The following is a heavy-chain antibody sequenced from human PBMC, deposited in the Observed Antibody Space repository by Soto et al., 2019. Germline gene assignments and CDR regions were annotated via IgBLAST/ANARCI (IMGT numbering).Heavy chain of an antibody. J-gene: IGHJ3*02. V-gene: IGHV1-18*01. CDR3: ARLLTEGVTYREDAFDI. CDR2: ISTYNGKT. D-gene: IGHD3-16*02. CDR1: GYTFTSHG. Sequence: HVQLVQSGGEVKKPGASVKVSCKASGYTFTSHGFSWVRQAPGQGLERMGWISTYNGKTDYAQKFQGRVTMTADTRTNTGYMELRSLRSDDTAVYYCARLLTEGVTYREDAFDIWGQGTKVTVSS.